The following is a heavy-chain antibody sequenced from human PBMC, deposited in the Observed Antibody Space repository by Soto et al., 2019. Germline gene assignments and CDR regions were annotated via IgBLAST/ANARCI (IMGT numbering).Heavy chain of an antibody. D-gene: IGHD3-16*02. CDR2: INPSGGST. Sequence: ASVKVSCKASGYTFTSYYMHWVRQAPGQGLEWMGIINPSGGSTSYAQKFQGRVTMTRDTSTSTVYMELSSLRSEDTAVYYCARERATLPYDYVWGSYRYAGRSFDYWG. CDR1: GYTFTSYY. J-gene: IGHJ4*01. V-gene: IGHV1-46*01. CDR3: ARERATLPYDYVWGSYRYAGRSFDY.